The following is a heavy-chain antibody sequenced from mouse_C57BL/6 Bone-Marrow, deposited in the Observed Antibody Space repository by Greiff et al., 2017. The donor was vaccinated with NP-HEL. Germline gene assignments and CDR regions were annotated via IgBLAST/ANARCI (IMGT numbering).Heavy chain of an antibody. CDR2: IDPETGGN. Sequence: QVQLQQSGAELVRPGASVTLSCKASGYNFTDYEMHWVKQTPVHGLEWIGAIDPETGGNAYNQKFKGKAILTADKSSSTAYMELRSRTSDDSAVYYCTGYDGYYWYFDVWGTGTTVTVSS. CDR3: TGYDGYYWYFDV. CDR1: GYNFTDYE. V-gene: IGHV1-15*01. D-gene: IGHD2-3*01. J-gene: IGHJ1*03.